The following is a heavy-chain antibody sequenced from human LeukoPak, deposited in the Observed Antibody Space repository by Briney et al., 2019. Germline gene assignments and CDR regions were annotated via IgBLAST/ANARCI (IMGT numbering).Heavy chain of an antibody. V-gene: IGHV4-59*01. CDR3: ARVGVGPYCSGGSCYTHTPIDY. CDR1: GGSISSYY. J-gene: IGHJ4*02. CDR2: TYYSGST. D-gene: IGHD2-15*01. Sequence: SETLSLTCTVSGGSISSYYWSWIRQPPGKGLEWIGYTYYSGSTNYNPSLKSRVTISVDTSKNQFSLKLSSVTAADTAVYYCARVGVGPYCSGGSCYTHTPIDYWGQGTLVTVSS.